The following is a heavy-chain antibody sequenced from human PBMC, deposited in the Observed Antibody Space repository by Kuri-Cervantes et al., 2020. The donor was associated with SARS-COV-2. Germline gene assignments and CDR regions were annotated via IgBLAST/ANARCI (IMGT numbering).Heavy chain of an antibody. CDR2: IKHDGSEK. V-gene: IGHV3-7*01. D-gene: IGHD3-22*01. Sequence: GESLKISCVVSEFAFSKYRMHWVRQAPGKGLEWVASIKHDGSEKYFVDSVKGRFTISRDNAKNSVYLEMNTVRAEDTAVYYCAREVDFSYDSSGYLDYWGQGTLVTVSS. CDR3: AREVDFSYDSSGYLDY. CDR1: EFAFSKYR. J-gene: IGHJ4*02.